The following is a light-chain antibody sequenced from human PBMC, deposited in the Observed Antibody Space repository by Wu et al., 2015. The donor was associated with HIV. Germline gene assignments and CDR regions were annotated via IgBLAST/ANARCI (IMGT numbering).Light chain of an antibody. CDR2: GAS. V-gene: IGKV3-20*01. Sequence: EIVLTQSPGTLSLSPGERATLSCRASQSVSSNYLAWYQQKPGQAPRLLIYGASSRATGIPDRFSGSGSGTDFTLTISRLEPEDFAVYYCQQYGRSLPYSFGQGTNLEIK. CDR3: QQYGRSLPYS. J-gene: IGKJ2*03. CDR1: QSVSSNY.